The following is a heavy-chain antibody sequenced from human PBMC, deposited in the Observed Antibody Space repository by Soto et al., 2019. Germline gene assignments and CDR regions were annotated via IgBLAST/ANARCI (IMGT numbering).Heavy chain of an antibody. D-gene: IGHD3-9*01. CDR2: ITWNSVAL. V-gene: IGHV3-9*01. J-gene: IGHJ4*02. CDR1: GFTFDDHA. CDR3: AKERVRDFDG. Sequence: VQLVESGGGLVRPGGSLRLSCAASGFTFDDHAMHWVRQAPGKGLEWISAITWNSVALDYADSVKGRFTISRDNAKNSLYLQMNSLXPXXXALYYCAKERVRDFDGWGQGTLVTVSS.